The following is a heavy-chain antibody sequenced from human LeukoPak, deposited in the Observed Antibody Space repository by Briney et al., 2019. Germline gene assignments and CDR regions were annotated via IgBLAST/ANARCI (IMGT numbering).Heavy chain of an antibody. CDR2: IKSKTDGGTT. J-gene: IGHJ4*02. Sequence: GGSLRLSCAASGFTFSNAWMSWVRQAPGKGLEWVGRIKSKTDGGTTDYAAPVKSRFTISRDDSKNTLYLQMNSLKTEDTAVYYCTTAPIVGATGDYWGQGTLVTVSS. V-gene: IGHV3-15*01. CDR3: TTAPIVGATGDY. CDR1: GFTFSNAW. D-gene: IGHD1-26*01.